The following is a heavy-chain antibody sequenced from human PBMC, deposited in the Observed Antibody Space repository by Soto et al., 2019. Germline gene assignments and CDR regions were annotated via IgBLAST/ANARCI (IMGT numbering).Heavy chain of an antibody. J-gene: IGHJ6*02. CDR3: ARRKLERLSYYYYGMDV. CDR1: GYIFTSYW. CDR2: IYPGDSDT. D-gene: IGHD1-1*01. V-gene: IGHV5-51*01. Sequence: GESLKISCNGSGYIFTSYWIGWVRQMPGKGLEWMGIIYPGDSDTRYSPSFQGQVTISADKSISTAYLQWSSLKASDTAMYYCARRKLERLSYYYYGMDVWGQGTTVTVSS.